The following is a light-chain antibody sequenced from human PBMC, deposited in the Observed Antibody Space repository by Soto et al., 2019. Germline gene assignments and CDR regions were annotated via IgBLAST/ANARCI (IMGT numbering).Light chain of an antibody. CDR2: GAS. Sequence: EIVMTQSPATLSVSPGERATLSCRASQSVSSNLAWYQQKPGQAPRLLIYGASTRATGIPARFSGSGSGTEFTLTISSLQSEDFAVYYCQQYFESTFGQGTKLEIK. CDR1: QSVSSN. V-gene: IGKV3D-15*01. J-gene: IGKJ2*02. CDR3: QQYFEST.